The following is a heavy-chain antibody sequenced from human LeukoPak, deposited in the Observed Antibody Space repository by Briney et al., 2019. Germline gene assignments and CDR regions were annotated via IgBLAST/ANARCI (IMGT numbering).Heavy chain of an antibody. CDR1: GYTFTSYG. CDR2: INPNSGGT. V-gene: IGHV1-2*02. J-gene: IGHJ4*02. CDR3: ARKDYYGSGNIDY. D-gene: IGHD3-10*01. Sequence: ASVKVSCKASGYTFTSYGISWVRQAPGQGLEWMGWINPNSGGTNYAQKFQGRVTMTRDTSISTAYVELSRLRSDDTAVYYCARKDYYGSGNIDYWGQGTLVTVSS.